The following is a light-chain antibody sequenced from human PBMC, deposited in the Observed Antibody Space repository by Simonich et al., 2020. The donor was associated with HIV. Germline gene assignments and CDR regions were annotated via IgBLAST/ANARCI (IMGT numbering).Light chain of an antibody. CDR3: QQCYSTPYT. J-gene: IGKJ2*01. CDR2: AAY. CDR1: QGISSY. V-gene: IGKV1-NL1*01. Sequence: IRMTQSPSSLSASTGDRVTITCRASQGISSYLAWYQQKPGKAPKLLLYAAYRFESGVPSRYSGSGSGTDYTLTISTLQPEDFATYYCQQCYSTPYTFGQGTKLEIK.